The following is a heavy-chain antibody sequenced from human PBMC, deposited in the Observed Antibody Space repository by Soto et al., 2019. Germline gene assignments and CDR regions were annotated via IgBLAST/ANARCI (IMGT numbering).Heavy chain of an antibody. Sequence: EVQLLESGGGLVQPGGSLRLSCAASGFTFSSYAMSWVHQAPGKGLEWVSAISGSGGSTYYADSVKGRFTISRDNSKNTLYLQMNSLRAEDTAVYYCAKELIAVAGEKEGWFDPWGQGTLVTVSS. D-gene: IGHD6-19*01. J-gene: IGHJ5*02. CDR1: GFTFSSYA. CDR2: ISGSGGST. V-gene: IGHV3-23*01. CDR3: AKELIAVAGEKEGWFDP.